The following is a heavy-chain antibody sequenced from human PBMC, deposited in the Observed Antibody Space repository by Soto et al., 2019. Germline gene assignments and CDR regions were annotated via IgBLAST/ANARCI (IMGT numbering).Heavy chain of an antibody. Sequence: SETLSLTCAVYGGSFSGYYWTWIRQPPGTGLEWIGEINHSGSTNYNPSLKSRVTISVDTSKNQFSLKLTSVTAADTAVYYCAREPYGGNSAAFDIWGQGTMVTVSS. D-gene: IGHD4-17*01. CDR2: INHSGST. CDR3: AREPYGGNSAAFDI. V-gene: IGHV4-34*01. J-gene: IGHJ3*02. CDR1: GGSFSGYY.